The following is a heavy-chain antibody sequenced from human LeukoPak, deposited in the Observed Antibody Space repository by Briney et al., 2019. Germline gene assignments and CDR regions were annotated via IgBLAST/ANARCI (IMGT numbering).Heavy chain of an antibody. Sequence: SETLSLTRAVYGGSFRGYYWSWIRQPPGKGLEWIGEINHSGSTNYNPSLKSRVTISVDTSKNQFSLKLSSVTAADTAVYYCARGGVRGVIITWGQGTLVTVSS. J-gene: IGHJ5*02. CDR3: ARGGVRGVIIT. D-gene: IGHD3-10*01. V-gene: IGHV4-34*01. CDR1: GGSFRGYY. CDR2: INHSGST.